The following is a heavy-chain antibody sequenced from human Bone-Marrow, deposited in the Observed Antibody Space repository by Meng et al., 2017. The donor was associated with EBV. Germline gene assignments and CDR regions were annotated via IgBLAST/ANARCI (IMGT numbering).Heavy chain of an antibody. CDR2: FIPMFGTP. CDR1: GVTFTSYA. D-gene: IGHD5-18*01. Sequence: QVQLVWGGDGVKKPGGTVSVSCKPSGVTFTSYAMSWVRQAPGQGLEGLGGFIPMFGTPNYAQKFQGRVTIIADESTSTHYMELSSLRSQDTAIYYWASESGNGYSPDYWGQGTLVTVSS. V-gene: IGHV1-69*01. J-gene: IGHJ4*02. CDR3: ASESGNGYSPDY.